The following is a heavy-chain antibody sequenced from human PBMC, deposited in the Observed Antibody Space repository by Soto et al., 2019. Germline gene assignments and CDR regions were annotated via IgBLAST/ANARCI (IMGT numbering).Heavy chain of an antibody. CDR3: SYLYFDH. J-gene: IGHJ4*02. D-gene: IGHD1-26*01. Sequence: EVQVVESGGGLVRPGGSLRLSCATSGFTCNNAWMSWVRQAPGKGLEWVGYIKSNIDGGTADYAAPVKGRFTISRDDSKNMLYLQMNSLKTEDTAVYYCSYLYFDHWGQGTLVAVSS. CDR2: IKSNIDGGTA. V-gene: IGHV3-15*01. CDR1: GFTCNNAW.